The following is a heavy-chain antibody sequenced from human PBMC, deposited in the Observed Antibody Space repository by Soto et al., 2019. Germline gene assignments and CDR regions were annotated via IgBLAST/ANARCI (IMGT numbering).Heavy chain of an antibody. CDR3: AKYESLYAASYYFDS. V-gene: IGHV3-30*18. D-gene: IGHD3-16*01. J-gene: IGHJ4*02. CDR2: LSYDGGDK. CDR1: GFIFSRYG. Sequence: GGSLRLSCVASGFIFSRYGMHWVRQAPGKGLEWVAVLSYDGGDKYYGDSVKGRFTISRDNSKKTLYLKMNSLRAEDTAVYYCAKYESLYAASYYFDSCGQATMGTVAP.